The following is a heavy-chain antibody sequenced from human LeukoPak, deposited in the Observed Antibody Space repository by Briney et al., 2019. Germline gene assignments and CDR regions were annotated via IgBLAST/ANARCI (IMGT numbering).Heavy chain of an antibody. D-gene: IGHD6-13*01. CDR1: GFTFSGSA. V-gene: IGHV3-73*01. CDR2: IRSNANNYAT. CDR3: SRVQAGRFSYFYMDV. J-gene: IGHJ6*03. Sequence: GGSLRLSCAASGFTFSGSAIHWVRQSSGKGLEWVGRIRSNANNYATTYGASVNGRFSISRDDSENTAYLHMNSLKTEDTAVYYCSRVQAGRFSYFYMDVWGKGTTVIASS.